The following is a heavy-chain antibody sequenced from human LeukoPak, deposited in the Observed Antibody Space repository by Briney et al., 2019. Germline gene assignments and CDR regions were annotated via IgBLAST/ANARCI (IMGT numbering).Heavy chain of an antibody. CDR1: GFTFSNAW. J-gene: IGHJ4*02. D-gene: IGHD3-22*01. Sequence: PGGSLRLSCAASGFTFSNAWMSWVRQAPGKGLEWIGRIKSKTDGGTTDYAAPVKGRFTISRDDSKNTLYLQMNSLKTEDTAVYYCMTSNYYYDNSGYYYVDYWGQGTLVTVSS. CDR2: IKSKTDGGTT. V-gene: IGHV3-15*01. CDR3: MTSNYYYDNSGYYYVDY.